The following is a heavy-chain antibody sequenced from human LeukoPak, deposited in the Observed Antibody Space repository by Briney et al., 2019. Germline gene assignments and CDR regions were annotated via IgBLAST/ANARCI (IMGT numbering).Heavy chain of an antibody. CDR1: GYTFTGYY. CDR3: AKGFPTNDAFDI. V-gene: IGHV1-2*02. CDR2: INPNSGGT. J-gene: IGHJ3*02. D-gene: IGHD1-1*01. Sequence: ASVKVSCKASGYTFTGYYMHWVRQAPGQGLEWMGWINPNSGGTSYAQKFQGRVTMTRDTSISTAYMELSRLRSDDTAVYYCAKGFPTNDAFDIWGQGTMVTVSS.